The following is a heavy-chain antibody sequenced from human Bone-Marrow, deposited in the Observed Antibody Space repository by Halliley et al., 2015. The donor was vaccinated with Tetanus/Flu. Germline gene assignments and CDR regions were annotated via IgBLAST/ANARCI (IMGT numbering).Heavy chain of an antibody. J-gene: IGHJ4*02. CDR3: ARGHSYGSGSYYAQD. D-gene: IGHD3-10*01. V-gene: IGHV4-31*11. CDR1: GFPIGSGGYY. CDR2: IYYSGTT. Sequence: TLSLTCAVSGFPIGSGGYYWSWIRQHPGKGLEWIGYIYYSGTTYYNPSLKSRLTISVDTSKNQFSLKLNSVTAADTAVYFCARGHSYGSGSYYAQDWGQGTLVTVSS.